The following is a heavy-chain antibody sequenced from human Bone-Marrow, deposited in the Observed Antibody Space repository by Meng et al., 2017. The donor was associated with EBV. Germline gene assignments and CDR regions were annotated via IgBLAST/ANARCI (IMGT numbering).Heavy chain of an antibody. V-gene: IGHV4-30-4*01. J-gene: IGHJ4*02. CDR2: IYYSGST. D-gene: IGHD4-17*01. CDR3: ARADDGDYYFDY. Sequence: QVQLQESGPGLVKPSQTLSLPCAVSGGSISSGGYYWSWIRQPPGKGLEWIGYIYYSGSTYYNPSLKSRVTISVDTSKNQFSLKLSSVTAADTAVYYCARADDGDYYFDYWGQGTLVTVSS. CDR1: GGSISSGGYY.